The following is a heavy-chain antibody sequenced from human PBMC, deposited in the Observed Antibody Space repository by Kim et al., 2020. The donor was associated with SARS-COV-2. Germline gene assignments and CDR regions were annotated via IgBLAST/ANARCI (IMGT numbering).Heavy chain of an antibody. CDR1: GGSISSGGYY. CDR2: IYYSGST. CDR3: ARERGTHRWFDP. J-gene: IGHJ5*02. Sequence: SETLSLTCTVSGGSISSGGYYWSWIRQHPGKGLEWIGYIYYSGSTYYNPSLKSRVTISVDTSKNQFSLKLSSVTAADTAVYYCARERGTHRWFDPWGQGTLVTVSS. V-gene: IGHV4-31*03.